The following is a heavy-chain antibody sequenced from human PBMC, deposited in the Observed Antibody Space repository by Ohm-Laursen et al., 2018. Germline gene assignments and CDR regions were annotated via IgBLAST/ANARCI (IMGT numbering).Heavy chain of an antibody. CDR1: GGSISSGGYY. CDR3: ARVQSQWSGGSKKRGYYFDY. D-gene: IGHD2-15*01. J-gene: IGHJ4*02. Sequence: TLSLTCTVSGGSISSGGYYWSWIRQHPGKGLEWIGYIYYSGSTYYNPSLKSRVTISVDTSKNQFSLKLSSVTAADTAVYYCARVQSQWSGGSKKRGYYFDYWGQGTLVTASS. V-gene: IGHV4-31*03. CDR2: IYYSGST.